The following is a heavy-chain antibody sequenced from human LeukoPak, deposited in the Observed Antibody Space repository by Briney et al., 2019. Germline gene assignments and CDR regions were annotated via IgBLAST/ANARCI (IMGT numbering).Heavy chain of an antibody. J-gene: IGHJ4*02. CDR3: ARDHSGYLTYYFDY. V-gene: IGHV3-53*01. Sequence: GGSLRLSCAASGFTVSSNYMSWVRQAPGKGLEWVSVIYSGGSTYYADSVKGRFTISRDNSKNTLYLQMNSLRAEDTAVCYCARDHSGYLTYYFDYWGQGTLVTVSS. D-gene: IGHD3-22*01. CDR2: IYSGGST. CDR1: GFTVSSNY.